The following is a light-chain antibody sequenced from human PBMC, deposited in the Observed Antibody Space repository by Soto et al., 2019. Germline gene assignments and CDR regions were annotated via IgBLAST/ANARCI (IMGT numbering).Light chain of an antibody. V-gene: IGKV3-20*01. J-gene: IGKJ5*01. CDR2: GAS. CDR3: QQYGSSPYT. CDR1: QSVNRRY. Sequence: EIVLTPSPGTLSLSPGERATLSCRASQSVNRRYLAWYQQKPGQAPRLLIYGASSRATGIPDRFSGTGSGTDFALIINRLEPEDFAVYYCQQYGSSPYTFGLGTRLEIK.